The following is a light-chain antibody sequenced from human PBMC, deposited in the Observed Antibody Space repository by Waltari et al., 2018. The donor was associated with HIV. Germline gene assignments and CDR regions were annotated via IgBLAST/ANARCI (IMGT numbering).Light chain of an antibody. CDR1: SGNIASSY. V-gene: IGLV6-57*01. J-gene: IGLJ2*01. Sequence: NFMLTQPHSLSESPGKTVTISCTRSSGNIASSYVQWYQQRAGNSHTAVIYENKQRPSGVPDRFSGSIDSSSNSASLTISGLKTEDEADYYCQSYDNNNVLFGGGTKLTVL. CDR3: QSYDNNNVL. CDR2: ENK.